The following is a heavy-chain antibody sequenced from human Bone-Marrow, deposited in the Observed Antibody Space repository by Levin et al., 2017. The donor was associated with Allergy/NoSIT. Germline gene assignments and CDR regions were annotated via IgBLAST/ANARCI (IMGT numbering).Heavy chain of an antibody. Sequence: ASVKVSCKASGGTFSSYAISWVRQAPGQGLEWMGGIIPIFGTANYAQKFQGRVTITADKSTSTAYMELSSLRSEDTAVYYCAGATPLWVYGMDVWGQGTTVTVSS. CDR2: IIPIFGTA. V-gene: IGHV1-69*06. J-gene: IGHJ6*02. CDR3: AGATPLWVYGMDV. CDR1: GGTFSSYA. D-gene: IGHD2/OR15-2a*01.